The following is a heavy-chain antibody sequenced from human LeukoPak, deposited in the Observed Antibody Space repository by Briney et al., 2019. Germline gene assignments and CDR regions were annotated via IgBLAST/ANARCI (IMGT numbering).Heavy chain of an antibody. Sequence: GGSLRLSCAASGFTFGYYPMHWIRQTPGQGLEWGSLISPDGGRSFQADSVRGRFTISRDNSKNSLYLQMNSLRSEDTALYYCAKDMGGSGRNWASNWFDPWGQGTLVTVSS. CDR1: GFTFGYYP. J-gene: IGHJ5*02. CDR3: AKDMGGSGRNWASNWFDP. V-gene: IGHV3-43*02. CDR2: ISPDGGRS. D-gene: IGHD1-26*01.